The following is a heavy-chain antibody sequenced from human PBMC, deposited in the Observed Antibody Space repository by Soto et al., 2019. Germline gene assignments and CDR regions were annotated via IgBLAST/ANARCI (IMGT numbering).Heavy chain of an antibody. CDR2: ISAYNGNT. CDR1: GYTFTSYG. Sequence: ASVKVSCKASGYTFTSYGISWVRQAPGQGLEWMGWISAYNGNTNYAQKLQGRVTMTTDTSTSTAYMELRSLRSDDTAVYYCARDLGDYGDSYFDYWGQGKLVTVAS. J-gene: IGHJ4*02. D-gene: IGHD4-17*01. CDR3: ARDLGDYGDSYFDY. V-gene: IGHV1-18*01.